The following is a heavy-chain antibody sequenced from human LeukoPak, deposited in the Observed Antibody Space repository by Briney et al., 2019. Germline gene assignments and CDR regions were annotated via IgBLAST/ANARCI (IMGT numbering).Heavy chain of an antibody. Sequence: PSETLSLTCTISGDSISSYYWSWIRQPPGKGLEWIGNIYYSGSTNYNPSLKSRVTISVDTSKNQFSLKLSSVTAADTAIYYCARTSRWLVEEAGAFDIWGQGTMVTVSS. CDR3: ARTSRWLVEEAGAFDI. V-gene: IGHV4-59*01. J-gene: IGHJ3*02. CDR1: GDSISSYY. D-gene: IGHD6-13*01. CDR2: IYYSGST.